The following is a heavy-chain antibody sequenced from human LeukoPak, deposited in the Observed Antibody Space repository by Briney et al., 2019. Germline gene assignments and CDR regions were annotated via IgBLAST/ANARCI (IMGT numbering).Heavy chain of an antibody. V-gene: IGHV3-74*01. J-gene: IGHJ4*02. CDR2: MNSHGSAT. Sequence: GGSLRLSCAASGFNFSNCWMHWVRHAAGKGLVWVTRMNSHGSATYYADSVQGRFTISTDNAKNTLYLQMNSLRAEDTAMYFCAKGPNYFDSWGQGTLVTVSS. CDR1: GFNFSNCW. CDR3: AKGPNYFDS.